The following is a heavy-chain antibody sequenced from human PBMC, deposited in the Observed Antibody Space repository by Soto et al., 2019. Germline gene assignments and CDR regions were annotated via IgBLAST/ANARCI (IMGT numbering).Heavy chain of an antibody. CDR3: ARGDYDFWSGYYIGLDY. V-gene: IGHV4-34*01. D-gene: IGHD3-3*01. CDR2: INHSGST. J-gene: IGHJ4*02. Sequence: SETLSLTCAVYGGSFSGYYWSWIRQPPGKGLEWIGEINHSGSTNYNPSLKSRVTISVDTSKNLFSLKLSSVTAADTVVYYCARGDYDFWSGYYIGLDYWGQGTLVTVSS. CDR1: GGSFSGYY.